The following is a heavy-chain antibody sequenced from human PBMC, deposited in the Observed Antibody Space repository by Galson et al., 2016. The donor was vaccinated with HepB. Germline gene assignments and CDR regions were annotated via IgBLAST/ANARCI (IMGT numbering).Heavy chain of an antibody. CDR2: ISSSGSTI. Sequence: SLRLSCAASGFTFSDYYMNWIRQAPGKGLEWVSYISSSGSTIYYADSVKGRFTISRDNAKSSLFLQMNYLTAEDTGVYYCARGIMAAHWGMDVWGQGTTVIVSS. V-gene: IGHV3-11*01. D-gene: IGHD3-16*01. CDR3: ARGIMAAHWGMDV. CDR1: GFTFSDYY. J-gene: IGHJ6*02.